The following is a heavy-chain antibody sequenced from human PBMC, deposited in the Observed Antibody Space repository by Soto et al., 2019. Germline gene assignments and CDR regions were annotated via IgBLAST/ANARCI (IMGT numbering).Heavy chain of an antibody. V-gene: IGHV3-23*03. CDR3: TRDLAPGIPRGLDV. CDR2: ISCDGRST. J-gene: IGHJ6*02. D-gene: IGHD2-21*02. CDR1: GFTFSSFV. Sequence: PGGSLRLSCAASGFTFSSFVMSWVRQAPGKGLEWVAVISCDGRSTYYADSVKGRFTISRDNAKNSLYLQMNSLKTEDTAVYYCTRDLAPGIPRGLDVWGQGITVTVSS.